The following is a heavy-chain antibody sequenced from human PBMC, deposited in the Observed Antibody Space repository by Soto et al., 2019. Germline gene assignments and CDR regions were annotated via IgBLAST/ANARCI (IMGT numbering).Heavy chain of an antibody. J-gene: IGHJ1*01. D-gene: IGHD3-9*01. CDR2: INSGGGST. Sequence: QVQLVQSGGEVRKPGASVKLSCKASGYRFNDYYIHWVRQGPGQALEWIGMINSGGGSTTYAERFQDRLTLTRDKSTRTVYMELSSLSSADTANYYCARMTTLTGFERFQDWGQGTLVSVSS. CDR3: ARMTTLTGFERFQD. V-gene: IGHV1-46*02. CDR1: GYRFNDYY.